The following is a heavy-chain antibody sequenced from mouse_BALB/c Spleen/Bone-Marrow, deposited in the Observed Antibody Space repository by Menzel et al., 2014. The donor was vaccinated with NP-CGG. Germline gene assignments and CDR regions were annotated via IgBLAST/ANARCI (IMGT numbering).Heavy chain of an antibody. CDR1: GYTFTSYW. CDR3: ARDGNYRYAMDY. D-gene: IGHD2-1*01. V-gene: IGHV1S81*02. Sequence: VQRVESGAELVKPGASVKLSCKASGYTFTSYWMHWVKQRPGQGLEWIGEINPSNGRTNYNEKFKSKATLTEDKSSSTAYMQLSSLTSEDSAVYYCARDGNYRYAMDYWGQGTSVTVSS. CDR2: INPSNGRT. J-gene: IGHJ4*01.